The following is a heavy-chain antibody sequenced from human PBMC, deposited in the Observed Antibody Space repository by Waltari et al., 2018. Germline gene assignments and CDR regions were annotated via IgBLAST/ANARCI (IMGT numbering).Heavy chain of an antibody. CDR3: ARVELWTYWYFDL. CDR1: GFTFSSYA. CDR2: ISYDGSNK. J-gene: IGHJ2*01. D-gene: IGHD5-18*01. Sequence: QVQLVESGGGVVQLGRSLRLSCAASGFTFSSYAMHWVRQAPGKGLEWVAVISYDGSNKYYADSVKGRFTSSRDNSKNTLYLQMNSLRAEDTAVYYCARVELWTYWYFDLWGRGTLVTVSS. V-gene: IGHV3-30*01.